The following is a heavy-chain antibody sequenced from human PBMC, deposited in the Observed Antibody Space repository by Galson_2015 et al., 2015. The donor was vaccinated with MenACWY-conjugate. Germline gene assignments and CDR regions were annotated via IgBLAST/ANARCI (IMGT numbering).Heavy chain of an antibody. CDR1: GFAFASYA. CDR2: ITDSGDDT. CDR3: AKVKWMQLLSTYVY. D-gene: IGHD1-1*01. V-gene: IGHV3-23*01. J-gene: IGHJ1*01. Sequence: SLRLSCAASGFAFASYAMTWVRQAPGKGLQWVSSITDSGDDTIYADSVKGRLTISRDNSKNMLYLQLNSLRAEDTAIYFCAKVKWMQLLSTYVYWARGTRVTVSS.